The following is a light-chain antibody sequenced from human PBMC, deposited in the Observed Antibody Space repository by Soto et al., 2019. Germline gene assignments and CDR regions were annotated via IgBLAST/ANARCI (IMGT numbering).Light chain of an antibody. J-gene: IGKJ1*01. CDR2: GAS. CDR1: QSVNSN. CDR3: QQYDALPPVT. Sequence: EIVMTQSPATLSVSPGERGTLSCRASQSVNSNLAWYQQKPGQAPRLLIYGASTRAAGIPARFSGSGSGTEVTLTISSLQSEDVAVYYCQQYDALPPVTFGQGTKVEVK. V-gene: IGKV3-15*01.